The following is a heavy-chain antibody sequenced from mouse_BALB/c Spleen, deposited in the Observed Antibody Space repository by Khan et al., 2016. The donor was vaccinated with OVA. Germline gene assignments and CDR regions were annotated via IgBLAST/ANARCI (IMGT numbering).Heavy chain of an antibody. CDR2: ISPGSGDT. CDR1: GYTFTDYY. Sequence: QVQLQQSGAELARPGASVKLSCKASGYTFTDYYINWVKQRTGQGLEWIGEISPGSGDTYYNERFKGKATLTVDKSSSTAYMQLSSLTSEASAVYFCARRNYCGYTVAYWGQGTLVTVSA. CDR3: ARRNYCGYTVAY. V-gene: IGHV1-77*01. D-gene: IGHD1-2*01. J-gene: IGHJ3*01.